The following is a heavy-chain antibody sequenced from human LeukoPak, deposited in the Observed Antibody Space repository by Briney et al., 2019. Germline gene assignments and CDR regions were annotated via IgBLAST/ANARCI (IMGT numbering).Heavy chain of an antibody. J-gene: IGHJ6*02. Sequence: SETLSLTCTVSGGSISSYYWSWLRQPPGKGLEWIGYIYYSGSTNYNPSLKSRVTISVDTSKNQFSLKLSSVTAADTAVYYCAREIALASGNSYYYYGMDVWGQGTTVTVSS. D-gene: IGHD2-21*01. CDR2: IYYSGST. V-gene: IGHV4-59*01. CDR3: AREIALASGNSYYYYGMDV. CDR1: GGSISSYY.